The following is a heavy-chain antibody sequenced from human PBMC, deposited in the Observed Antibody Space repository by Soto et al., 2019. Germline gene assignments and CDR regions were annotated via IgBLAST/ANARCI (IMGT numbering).Heavy chain of an antibody. V-gene: IGHV1-58*01. CDR1: GFTFTSSA. J-gene: IGHJ4*02. D-gene: IGHD2-15*01. Sequence: SVKVSCKASGFTFTSSAVQWVRQARGQRLEWIGWIVVGSGNTNYAQKFQERVTITRDMSTSTAYMELSSLRSEDTAVYYCAAVKGYCSGGSCQNFDYWGQGTLVTVSS. CDR3: AAVKGYCSGGSCQNFDY. CDR2: IVVGSGNT.